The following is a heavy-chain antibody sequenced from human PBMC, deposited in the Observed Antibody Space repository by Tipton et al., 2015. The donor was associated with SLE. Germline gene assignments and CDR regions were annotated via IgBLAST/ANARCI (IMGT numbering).Heavy chain of an antibody. CDR3: ARVPLGQRQTGYWYVDL. CDR1: GGSFSGYY. D-gene: IGHD1/OR15-1a*01. V-gene: IGHV4-34*01. J-gene: IGHJ2*01. Sequence: LRLSCAVYGGSFSGYYWTWIRQPPGKGLEWIGEINHSGNTNFNSPLKSRVTISVDPSRNQFSLKLTSVTAADTAVYFCARVPLGQRQTGYWYVDLWGRGTLVTVSS. CDR2: INHSGNT.